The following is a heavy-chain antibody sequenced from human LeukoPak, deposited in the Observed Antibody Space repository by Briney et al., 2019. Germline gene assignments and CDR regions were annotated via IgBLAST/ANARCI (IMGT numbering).Heavy chain of an antibody. CDR3: ARDQEDIVVVVAAAFDI. CDR1: GYSISSGYY. Sequence: SETLSLTCTVSGYSISSGYYWGWIRQPPGKGLEWIGSIYHSGSTYYNPSLKSRVTISVDTSKNQFSLKLSSVTAADTAVYYCARDQEDIVVVVAAAFDIWGQGTMVTVSS. J-gene: IGHJ3*02. V-gene: IGHV4-38-2*02. D-gene: IGHD2-15*01. CDR2: IYHSGST.